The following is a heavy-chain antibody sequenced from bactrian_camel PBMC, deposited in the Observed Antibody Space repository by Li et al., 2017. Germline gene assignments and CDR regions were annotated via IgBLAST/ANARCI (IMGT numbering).Heavy chain of an antibody. CDR3: AAKEGSGGYWGCSPEARDDFGY. Sequence: QLVESGGGSVQAGGSLRLSCATLRYTARRSCMGWFRQAPGKEREGVGVVDNDGSTGYADSVKGRFTISRDDAKKTLSLQMNSLEFEDTAMYFCAAKEGSGGYWGCSPEARDDFGYWGQGTQVTVS. CDR2: VDNDGST. CDR1: RYTARRSC. V-gene: IGHV3S8*01. D-gene: IGHD2*01. J-gene: IGHJ6*01.